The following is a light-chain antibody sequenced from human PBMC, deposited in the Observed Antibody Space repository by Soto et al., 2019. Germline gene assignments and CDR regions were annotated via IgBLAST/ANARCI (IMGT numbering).Light chain of an antibody. CDR1: SSNIGSNY. J-gene: IGLJ2*01. Sequence: QSVLTQPPSASGTPGHWVTISCSGSSSNIGSNYVYWYHQLPGTAPKLLIYRNDQRPSGVPDRFSGSKSGTSASLAISGLRSEDEADYYCAAWDDSLSGPLFGGGTKVTVL. CDR3: AAWDDSLSGPL. CDR2: RND. V-gene: IGLV1-47*01.